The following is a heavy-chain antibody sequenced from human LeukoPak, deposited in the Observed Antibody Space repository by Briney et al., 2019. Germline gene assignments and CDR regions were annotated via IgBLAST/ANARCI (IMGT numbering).Heavy chain of an antibody. D-gene: IGHD3-3*01. V-gene: IGHV1-18*01. CDR3: ATGPYYDFWSGYYLDY. CDR2: ISAYNGNT. Sequence: GASVKVSCKASGYTFTSYGISWVRQAPGQGLEWMGWISAYNGNTNYAQKLQGRVTMTTDTSTSTAYMELRSLRSDDTAVYYCATGPYYDFWSGYYLDYWGQGTLVTVSS. J-gene: IGHJ4*02. CDR1: GYTFTSYG.